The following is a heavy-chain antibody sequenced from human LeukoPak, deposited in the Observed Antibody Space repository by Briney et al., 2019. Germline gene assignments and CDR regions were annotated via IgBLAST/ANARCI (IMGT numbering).Heavy chain of an antibody. CDR1: GIRFTTHW. CDR2: ISDSGGGT. Sequence: GGSLRLSCAASGIRFTTHWMNWARQAPGKGLEWVSTISDSGGGTYYADSVKGRFTISRDNSKNTLYLQMNSLRAEDTAVYYCDGADFWGQGTLVTVSS. CDR3: DGADF. J-gene: IGHJ4*02. V-gene: IGHV3-23*01.